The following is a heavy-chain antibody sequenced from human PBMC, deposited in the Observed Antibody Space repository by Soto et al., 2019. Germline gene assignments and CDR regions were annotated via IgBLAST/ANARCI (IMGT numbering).Heavy chain of an antibody. J-gene: IGHJ5*02. CDR2: IYSSGFT. CDR1: GGSSNSHC. V-gene: IGHV4-59*11. D-gene: IGHD3-16*01. Sequence: SETLSLTCTVSGGSSNSHCWSWIRQPPGKRLEWLGYIYSSGFTTYNPSLKGRLTISVDTSKNQFSLRLSSVTSADTAVYYCARGGGPYNWFGPWGQGTLVTSPQ. CDR3: ARGGGPYNWFGP.